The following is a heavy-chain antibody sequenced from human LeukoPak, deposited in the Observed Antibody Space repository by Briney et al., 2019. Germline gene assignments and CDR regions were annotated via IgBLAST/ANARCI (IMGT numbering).Heavy chain of an antibody. Sequence: PGGSLRLSCAASGFTFSSHWMHWVRQAPGKGPVWVSRINSDWSTTSYADSVKGRFTISRDNAKNTLYLQMNSLRAEDTAVYYCARVMYYYHSSGSIAVYYFDYWGQGTLVTVSS. CDR3: ARVMYYYHSSGSIAVYYFDY. CDR2: INSDWSTT. CDR1: GFTFSSHW. D-gene: IGHD3-22*01. J-gene: IGHJ4*02. V-gene: IGHV3-74*01.